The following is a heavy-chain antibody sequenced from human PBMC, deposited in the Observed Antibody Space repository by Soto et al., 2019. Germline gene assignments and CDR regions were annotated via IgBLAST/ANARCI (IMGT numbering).Heavy chain of an antibody. D-gene: IGHD3-10*01. J-gene: IGHJ4*01. CDR1: GFSISTYA. V-gene: IGHV3-23*01. Sequence: GSLRLSCVGSGFSISTYAMSWVRQVPGKRMEWVSAINAGGERIFYTDSVKGRFTMSRDNAKNSVYLQMDSLRAEDTAVYYCARDSGYGSGASVNHYLDYWGHGTLVTVSS. CDR2: INAGGERI. CDR3: ARDSGYGSGASVNHYLDY.